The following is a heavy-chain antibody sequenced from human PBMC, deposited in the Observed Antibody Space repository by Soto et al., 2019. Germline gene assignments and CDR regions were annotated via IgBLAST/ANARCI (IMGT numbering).Heavy chain of an antibody. CDR1: GFSFSYYG. CDR3: ARKGYVLFDY. J-gene: IGHJ4*02. D-gene: IGHD3-16*01. V-gene: IGHV3-48*01. Sequence: PGGSLRLSCAASGFSFSYYGMNWVRQAPGKGLEWVSYICNDKSNIYYADSVKGRFTISRDNSKNTLNLQMNSLRAEDTAVYYCARKGYVLFDYWGQGTLVTVSS. CDR2: ICNDKSNI.